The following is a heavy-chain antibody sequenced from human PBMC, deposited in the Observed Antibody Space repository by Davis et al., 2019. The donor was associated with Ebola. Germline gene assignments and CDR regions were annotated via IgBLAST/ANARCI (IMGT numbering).Heavy chain of an antibody. V-gene: IGHV1-46*01. D-gene: IGHD2-2*01. Sequence: ASVKVSCKASGYSFTDFYVHWVRQAPGQGLEWMGIINPSGGSTSYAQKFQGRVTMTRDTSTSTVYMELSSLRAEDTATYYCMKVRFYSTWRGGFDSWGQGALVTVSS. CDR2: INPSGGST. CDR3: MKVRFYSTWRGGFDS. J-gene: IGHJ4*02. CDR1: GYSFTDFY.